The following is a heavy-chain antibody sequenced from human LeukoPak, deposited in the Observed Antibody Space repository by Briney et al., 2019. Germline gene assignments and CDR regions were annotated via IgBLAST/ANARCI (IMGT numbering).Heavy chain of an antibody. V-gene: IGHV1-46*01. Sequence: ASVKVSCKASGYTFTSYYMHWVRQAPGQGLEWMGIINPSGGSTSYAQKFQGRVTMTRDTSTSTVYVELSSLRSEDTAVYYCARDLGYCSGGSCYQTTYFDYWGQGTLVTVSS. CDR1: GYTFTSYY. CDR2: INPSGGST. CDR3: ARDLGYCSGGSCYQTTYFDY. J-gene: IGHJ4*02. D-gene: IGHD2-15*01.